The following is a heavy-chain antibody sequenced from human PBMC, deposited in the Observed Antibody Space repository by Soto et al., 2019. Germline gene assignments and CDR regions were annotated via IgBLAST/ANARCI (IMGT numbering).Heavy chain of an antibody. D-gene: IGHD2-15*01. Sequence: EVQLLESGGGLVQPGGSLRLSCAASGFTFSSYAMSWVRQAPGKGLEWVSTISGGGDGAYYADSVKGHFTISRDNSKNTLSLQMKSLRAEDTAIYYCAKKGLGSLKTYCSGSGCHYAFDIWGQGTMVTVSS. V-gene: IGHV3-23*01. CDR3: AKKGLGSLKTYCSGSGCHYAFDI. CDR2: ISGGGDGA. J-gene: IGHJ3*02. CDR1: GFTFSSYA.